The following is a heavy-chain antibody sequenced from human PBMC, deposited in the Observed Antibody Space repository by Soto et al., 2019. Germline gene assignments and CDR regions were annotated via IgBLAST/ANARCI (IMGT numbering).Heavy chain of an antibody. D-gene: IGHD3-3*01. CDR2: INHSGST. V-gene: IGHV4-34*01. CDR3: AGGVLQWSYGMDV. CDR1: GGSFSGYY. Sequence: QEQLQQWGAGLLKPSETLSLTCAVYGGSFSGYYWSWIRQPPGKGLEWIGEINHSGSTNYNPSLKSRVTISLDTSKNQCSLKLSSVTAADTAVYYCAGGVLQWSYGMDVWGQGTTVTVSS. J-gene: IGHJ6*02.